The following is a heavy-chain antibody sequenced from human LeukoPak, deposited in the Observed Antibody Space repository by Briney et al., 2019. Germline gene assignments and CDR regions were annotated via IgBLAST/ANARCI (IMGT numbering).Heavy chain of an antibody. D-gene: IGHD3-10*01. Sequence: PSETLSLTCTVSGGSLSSYYWSWIRPPPGKGREWIGYIYYSGSTNYNPSLKSRVTISVDTSKNQFSLKLSSETAADKAGYYGATDYSDALDIWGQGTMVTVSS. V-gene: IGHV4-59*01. CDR2: IYYSGST. J-gene: IGHJ3*02. CDR1: GGSLSSYY. CDR3: ATDYSDALDI.